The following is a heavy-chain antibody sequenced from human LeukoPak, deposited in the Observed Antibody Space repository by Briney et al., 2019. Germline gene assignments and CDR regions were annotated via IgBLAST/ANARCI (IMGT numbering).Heavy chain of an antibody. CDR3: ARSTGSTMFIDY. CDR1: GSIXXXY. J-gene: IGHJ4*02. D-gene: IGHD3-10*02. Sequence: GSIXXXYXXXLGXPPXKGXXLLGYIYYSGKTEYKTSLTSRGAMSVDKSKNQFSLRLSSVTAADTAVYYCARSTGSTMFIDYWGQGTLVTVSS. CDR2: IYYSGKT. V-gene: IGHV4-59*12.